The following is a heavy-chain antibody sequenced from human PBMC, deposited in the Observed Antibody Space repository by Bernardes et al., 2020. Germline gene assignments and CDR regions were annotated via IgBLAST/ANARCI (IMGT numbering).Heavy chain of an antibody. CDR1: GFTFSSYW. CDR3: ARGRVFGGNYPGPFDF. D-gene: IGHD1-26*01. J-gene: IGHJ4*02. CDR2: IKRDGSEK. V-gene: IGHV3-7*01. Sequence: GGSLRISCAASGFTFSSYWMGWVRQAPGKGLEWVANIKRDGSEKYYVDSAKGRFTISRDNAKNSLYLQMNSLRAEDTAVYYCARGRVFGGNYPGPFDFWGQGTLVTVSS.